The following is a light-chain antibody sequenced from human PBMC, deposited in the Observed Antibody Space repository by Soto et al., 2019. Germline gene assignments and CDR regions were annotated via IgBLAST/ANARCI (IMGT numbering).Light chain of an antibody. CDR3: TSYAGTYSFFYV. CDR2: EVS. CDR1: SSDVVAYNY. V-gene: IGLV2-8*01. J-gene: IGLJ1*01. Sequence: QSVLAQPPSASGSPGQSVTISCTGTSSDVVAYNYVSWYQQLPGKAPELIIYEVSKRPSGVPDRFSGSKSGNTASLTVSGLQAEDEADYYCTSYAGTYSFFYVFGTGTKVTVL.